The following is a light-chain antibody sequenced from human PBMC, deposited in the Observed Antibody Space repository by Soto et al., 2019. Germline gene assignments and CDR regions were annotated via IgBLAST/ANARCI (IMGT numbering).Light chain of an antibody. CDR3: SSFTSSRTHV. Sequence: QLASVSGSPGQSISISCTGTSSDVGGYDYVSWYQHHPGKAPKVIIYSVSNRPSGISGRFSGSKSGNTASLTISGLQAEDEADYYCSSFTSSRTHVFGGGTKVTVL. V-gene: IGLV2-14*03. CDR2: SVS. CDR1: SSDVGGYDY. J-gene: IGLJ1*01.